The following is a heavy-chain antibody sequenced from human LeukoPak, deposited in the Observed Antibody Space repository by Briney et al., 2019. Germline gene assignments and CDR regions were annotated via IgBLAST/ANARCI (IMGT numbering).Heavy chain of an antibody. D-gene: IGHD2-2*01. Sequence: PGGSLRLSCATSGFTFGTHSGSWVRQAPGKGLEWVSGISGSGDRTHYADSVKGRFTISRDNSRNTVTLQMNSLTVDDTAVYYCAKYCVTTTCYERLFDFLGPGTLVTVSS. V-gene: IGHV3-23*01. J-gene: IGHJ4*02. CDR1: GFTFGTHS. CDR2: ISGSGDRT. CDR3: AKYCVTTTCYERLFDF.